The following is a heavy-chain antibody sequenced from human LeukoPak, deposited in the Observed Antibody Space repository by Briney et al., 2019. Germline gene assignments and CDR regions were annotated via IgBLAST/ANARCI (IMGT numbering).Heavy chain of an antibody. J-gene: IGHJ5*02. CDR2: IYTSGST. V-gene: IGHV4-4*07. Sequence: PSETLSLTCTVSGGSISSYYWSWIRQPAGKGLEWIGRIYTSGSTNYNPSLKSRVTMSVDTSKNQFSQKLSSVTAADTAVYYCARTLYSSSFLQNWFDPWGQGTLVTVSS. D-gene: IGHD6-13*01. CDR3: ARTLYSSSFLQNWFDP. CDR1: GGSISSYY.